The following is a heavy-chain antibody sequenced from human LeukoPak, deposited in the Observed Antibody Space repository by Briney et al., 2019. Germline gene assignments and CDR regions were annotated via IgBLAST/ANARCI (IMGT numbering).Heavy chain of an antibody. Sequence: GSSVKVSCKASGGTFSSYAISWERQAPGQGLEWIGRIIPILGIANYAQKFQGRVTITADKSTSTAYMELSSLRSEDTAVYYCARETAMALRYDAFDIWGQGTMVTVSS. V-gene: IGHV1-69*04. CDR2: IIPILGIA. CDR1: GGTFSSYA. CDR3: ARETAMALRYDAFDI. D-gene: IGHD5-18*01. J-gene: IGHJ3*02.